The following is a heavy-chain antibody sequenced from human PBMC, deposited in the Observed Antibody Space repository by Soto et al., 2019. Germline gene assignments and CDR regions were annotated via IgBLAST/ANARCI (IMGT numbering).Heavy chain of an antibody. CDR1: GGSISSGDYY. D-gene: IGHD3-22*01. V-gene: IGHV4-30-4*01. Sequence: PSETLSLTCTVSGGSISSGDYYWSWIRQPPGKGLEWIGYIYYSGSTYYNPSLESRVTISVDTSKNQFSLKLSSVTAADTAVYYCARAEYYYDSSGYYGYYFDYWGQGTLVTVSS. CDR2: IYYSGST. CDR3: ARAEYYYDSSGYYGYYFDY. J-gene: IGHJ4*02.